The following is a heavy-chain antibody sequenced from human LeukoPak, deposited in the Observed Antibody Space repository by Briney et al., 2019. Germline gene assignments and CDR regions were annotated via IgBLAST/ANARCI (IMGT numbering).Heavy chain of an antibody. V-gene: IGHV1-69*13. Sequence: GASVKVSCKASGGTFSSYAITWVRQAPGQGLEWMGGIIPIFGTANYAQKFQDRVTITADESTSTAYMELSSLRSEDTAVYYCARCDSSGYLFTYYYYYGMDVWGQGTTVTVSS. CDR2: IIPIFGTA. CDR3: ARCDSSGYLFTYYYYYGMDV. J-gene: IGHJ6*02. CDR1: GGTFSSYA. D-gene: IGHD3-22*01.